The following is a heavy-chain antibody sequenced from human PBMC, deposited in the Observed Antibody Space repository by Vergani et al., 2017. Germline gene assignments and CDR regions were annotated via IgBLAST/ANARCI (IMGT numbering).Heavy chain of an antibody. CDR1: GGSFRTGGQS. Sequence: QVQLQESGPGLVKPSQTLSLTCTVSGGSFRTGGQSWTWLRQSAGKGLEWIGRIYTSGATNYNPSLRSRAIMSVDASKKQFSLKLSYVTAADTAVYYCARVGSTTTVVTPGGNYYYYGMDVWGQGTTVTVSS. J-gene: IGHJ6*02. D-gene: IGHD4-23*01. V-gene: IGHV4-61*02. CDR3: ARVGSTTTVVTPGGNYYYYGMDV. CDR2: IYTSGAT.